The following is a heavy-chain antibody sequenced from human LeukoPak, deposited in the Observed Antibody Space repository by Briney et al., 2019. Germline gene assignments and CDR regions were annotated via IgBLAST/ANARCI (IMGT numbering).Heavy chain of an antibody. Sequence: PGRSLRLSCAVSGFTFSNAWMSWVRHAPGKGLEWVGRIKSKTDGATTDYGGPVKGRFTISRDDSKNTLYLQMNSLKSEDTAVYYCTTGPYDEDYWGQGTLVTVSS. D-gene: IGHD3-22*01. CDR3: TTGPYDEDY. J-gene: IGHJ4*02. V-gene: IGHV3-15*01. CDR1: GFTFSNAW. CDR2: IKSKTDGATT.